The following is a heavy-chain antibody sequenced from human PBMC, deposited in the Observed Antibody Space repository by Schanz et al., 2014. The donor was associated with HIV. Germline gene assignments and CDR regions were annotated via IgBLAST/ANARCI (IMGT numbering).Heavy chain of an antibody. CDR2: IYYSGST. V-gene: IGHV4-31*03. CDR1: GGSISSGGNY. CDR3: ARATRIATRRNAFDV. J-gene: IGHJ3*01. D-gene: IGHD1-1*01. Sequence: EQLQESGPGLMKPSQTLTLSCTVSGGSISSGGNYWSWIRQHAGKGLEWIGNIYYSGSTYYNPSLKSRVNISLDTSENQFSLKLSSVTAADTAVYYCARATRIATRRNAFDVWGQGTMVTVSS.